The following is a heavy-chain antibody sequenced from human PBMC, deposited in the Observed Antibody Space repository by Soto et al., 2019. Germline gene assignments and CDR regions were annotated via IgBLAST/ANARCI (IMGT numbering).Heavy chain of an antibody. D-gene: IGHD2-8*02. Sequence: NPGGSLRLSCAASGFTFSSYSMNWVRQAPGKGLEWVSSISSSSSYIYYADSVKGRFTISRDNAKNSLYLQMNSLRAEDTAVYYCARDPGFWYYFDYWGQGTLVTVSS. J-gene: IGHJ4*02. V-gene: IGHV3-21*01. CDR2: ISSSSSYI. CDR3: ARDPGFWYYFDY. CDR1: GFTFSSYS.